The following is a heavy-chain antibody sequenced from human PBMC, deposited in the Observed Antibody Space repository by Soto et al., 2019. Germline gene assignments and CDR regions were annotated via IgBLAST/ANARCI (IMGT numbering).Heavy chain of an antibody. V-gene: IGHV1-8*01. CDR1: GYTFASYD. CDR3: ARDEYSSGWSPIQG. Sequence: VASVKVSCKASGYTFASYDINWVRQATGQGLEWMGWMNPNSGNTGYAQKFQGRVTMTRDTSISTAYMELSSLRSEDTAVYYCARDEYSSGWSPIQGWGQGTLVTVSS. J-gene: IGHJ4*02. D-gene: IGHD6-19*01. CDR2: MNPNSGNT.